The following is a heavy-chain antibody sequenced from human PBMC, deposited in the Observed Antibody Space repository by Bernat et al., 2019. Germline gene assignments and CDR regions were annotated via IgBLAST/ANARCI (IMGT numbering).Heavy chain of an antibody. Sequence: EVQLLESGGGLVQPGGSLRLSCAASGFTFSSYAMSWVRQAPGKGLEWVSAISGSGGSTYYADSVKGRFTISRDNSKNTLYLQMNSLRADDTAVYYCAKGVYCSGGSCYGSYYYGMDVWGQGTTVTVSS. D-gene: IGHD2-15*01. CDR1: GFTFSSYA. CDR3: AKGVYCSGGSCYGSYYYGMDV. J-gene: IGHJ6*02. V-gene: IGHV3-23*01. CDR2: ISGSGGST.